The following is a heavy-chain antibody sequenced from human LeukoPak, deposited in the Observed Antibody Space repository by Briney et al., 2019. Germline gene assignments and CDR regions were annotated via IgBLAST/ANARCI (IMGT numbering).Heavy chain of an antibody. D-gene: IGHD3-10*01. J-gene: IGHJ6*03. CDR3: ARHEEKRLLWFGELPHYYMDV. Sequence: PSETLALTCTVSGGSISSSSCYWGWIRQPPGKGLEWIGSIYYSGSTYYNPSLKSRVTISVDTSKNQFSLKLSSVTAADTAVYYCARHEEKRLLWFGELPHYYMDVWGKGTTVTISS. V-gene: IGHV4-39*01. CDR1: GGSISSSSCY. CDR2: IYYSGST.